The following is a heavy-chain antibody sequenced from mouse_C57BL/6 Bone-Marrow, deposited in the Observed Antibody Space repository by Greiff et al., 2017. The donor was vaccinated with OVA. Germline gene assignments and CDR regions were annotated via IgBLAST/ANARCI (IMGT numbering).Heavy chain of an antibody. D-gene: IGHD2-1*01. CDR2: INPGSGGT. Sequence: QVQLQQPGAELVKPGASVKLSCKASGYTFTSYWMHWVKQRPGRGLEWIGVINPGSGGTNYNEKFKGKATLTADKSSSTAYMQLSSLTSEDSAVYFCARPLYNYYAMDYWGQGTSVTVSS. CDR1: GYTFTSYW. V-gene: IGHV1-62-3*01. J-gene: IGHJ4*01. CDR3: ARPLYNYYAMDY.